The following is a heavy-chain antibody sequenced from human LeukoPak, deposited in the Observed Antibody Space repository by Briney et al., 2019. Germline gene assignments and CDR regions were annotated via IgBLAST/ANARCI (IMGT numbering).Heavy chain of an antibody. D-gene: IGHD5-18*01. CDR1: GFTVSSNY. J-gene: IGHJ4*02. Sequence: PGGSLRLSCAASGFTVSSNYMTWVRQAPGKGLEWASVIYSGGSTYYADSVKGRFTISRDNSKNTLYLQMNSLRVEDTAVYYCVRLRGYSYGPPDYWGQGTLVTVSS. CDR3: VRLRGYSYGPPDY. V-gene: IGHV3-53*01. CDR2: IYSGGST.